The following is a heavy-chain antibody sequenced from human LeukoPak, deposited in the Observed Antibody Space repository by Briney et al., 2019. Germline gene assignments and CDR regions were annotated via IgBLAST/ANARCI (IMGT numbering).Heavy chain of an antibody. J-gene: IGHJ5*02. CDR1: GYTFTSYD. D-gene: IGHD3-10*01. CDR2: MNPNSGNT. CDR3: ARISLLWFGELLGIDWFDP. V-gene: IGHV1-8*01. Sequence: GASVKVSCKASGYTFTSYDINWVRQANGQGLEWMGWMNPNSGNTGYAQMFQGRVTMTRNTSISTAYMELSSLRSEDTAVYYCARISLLWFGELLGIDWFDPWGQGTLVTVSS.